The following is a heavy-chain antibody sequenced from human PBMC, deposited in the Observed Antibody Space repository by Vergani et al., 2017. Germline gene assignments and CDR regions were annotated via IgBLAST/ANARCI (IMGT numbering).Heavy chain of an antibody. J-gene: IGHJ4*02. CDR1: GFSVSDNY. Sequence: EVRLVDSGGGLVQPGGSLRLSCAASGFSVSDNYMSWVRQAPGKGLVWVSILYVVGTSDYADSVKGRFTVSRDISKNTVYLEMNSLRAEDTAMYYCARDLDSRSYAVNYWGEGTLVTVSS. V-gene: IGHV3-66*02. CDR2: LYVVGTS. CDR3: ARDLDSRSYAVNY. D-gene: IGHD2-21*01.